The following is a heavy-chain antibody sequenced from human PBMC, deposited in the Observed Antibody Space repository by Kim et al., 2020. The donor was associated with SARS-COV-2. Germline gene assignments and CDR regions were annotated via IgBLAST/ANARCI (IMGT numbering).Heavy chain of an antibody. CDR1: GYTFTSYG. D-gene: IGHD4-17*01. V-gene: IGHV1-18*01. CDR2: ISAYNGNT. Sequence: ASVKVSCKASGYTFTSYGISWVRQAPGQGLEWMGWISAYNGNTNYAQKLQGRVTMTTDTSTSTAYMELRSLRSDDTAVYYCAREGTYDYVFGNWFDPWGQGTLVTVSS. CDR3: AREGTYDYVFGNWFDP. J-gene: IGHJ5*02.